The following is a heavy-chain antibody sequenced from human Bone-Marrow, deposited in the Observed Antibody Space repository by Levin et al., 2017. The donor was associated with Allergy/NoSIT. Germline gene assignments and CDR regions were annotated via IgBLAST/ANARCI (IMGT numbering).Heavy chain of an antibody. CDR3: ARHLVDTAMGRYYYYYYMDV. D-gene: IGHD5-18*01. CDR2: IYPGDSDT. V-gene: IGHV5-51*01. CDR1: GYSFTSYW. Sequence: GESLKISCKGSGYSFTSYWIGWVRQMPGKGLEWMGIIYPGDSDTRYSPSFQGQVTISADKSISTAYLQWSSLKASDTAMYYCARHLVDTAMGRYYYYYYMDVWGKGTTVTVSS. J-gene: IGHJ6*03.